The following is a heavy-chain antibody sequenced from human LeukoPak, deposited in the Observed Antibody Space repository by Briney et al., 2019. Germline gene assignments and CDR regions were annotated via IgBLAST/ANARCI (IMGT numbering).Heavy chain of an antibody. V-gene: IGHV3-30-3*01. CDR3: AANYGSGSYYNRPFDY. CDR1: AFTFSSYV. J-gene: IGHJ4*02. CDR2: ISYDGSNK. Sequence: GGSLRLSCAASAFTFSSYVMHWVRQPPGKGLEWVAVISYDGSNKYYADSVKGRFTISRDNSKNTLYLQMNSLRAEDTAVYYCAANYGSGSYYNRPFDYWGQGTLVTVSS. D-gene: IGHD3-10*01.